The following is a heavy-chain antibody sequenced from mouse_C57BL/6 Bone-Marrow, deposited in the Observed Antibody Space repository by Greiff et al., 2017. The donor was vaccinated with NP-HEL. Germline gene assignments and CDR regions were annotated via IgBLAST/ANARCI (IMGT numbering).Heavy chain of an antibody. J-gene: IGHJ3*01. CDR2: FHPYNDDT. CDR3: ARKSNGYQAWFAY. V-gene: IGHV1-47*01. D-gene: IGHD2-2*01. Sequence: VQLQQSGAELVKPGASVKMSCTASGYTFTTYPIEWMKQNHGKSLEWIGNFHPYNDDTKYNEKFKGKATLTVEKSSSTVYLELSRLTSDDSAVYYCARKSNGYQAWFAYWGQGTLVTVSA. CDR1: GYTFTTYP.